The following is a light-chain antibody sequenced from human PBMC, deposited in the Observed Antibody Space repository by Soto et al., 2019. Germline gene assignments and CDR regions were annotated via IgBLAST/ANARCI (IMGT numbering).Light chain of an antibody. CDR3: QHYNYWPYT. CDR2: DAS. J-gene: IGKJ2*01. V-gene: IGKV3-15*01. Sequence: EIVMTHSPATLSLSPCERATLSFSASQTIDNTLAWYQRKPGQAPRLLIYDASTRATGVPARFSGSGSGTDFTLTISSLQSEDFAVYYCQHYNYWPYTFGQGTKVDI. CDR1: QTIDNT.